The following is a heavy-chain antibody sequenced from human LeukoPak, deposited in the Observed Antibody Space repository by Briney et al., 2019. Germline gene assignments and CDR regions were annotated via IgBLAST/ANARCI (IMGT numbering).Heavy chain of an antibody. J-gene: IGHJ4*02. D-gene: IGHD4-17*01. CDR1: GFTFSSYW. Sequence: GGSLRLSCAASGFTFSSYWMSWVRQAPGKGLEWVANIKRDGSEKYYVDSVKGRFTISRDNAKNSLYLQMNSLRAEEAAVYYCARGYGDSIHFDYWGQGTLVAVSS. CDR2: IKRDGSEK. V-gene: IGHV3-7*04. CDR3: ARGYGDSIHFDY.